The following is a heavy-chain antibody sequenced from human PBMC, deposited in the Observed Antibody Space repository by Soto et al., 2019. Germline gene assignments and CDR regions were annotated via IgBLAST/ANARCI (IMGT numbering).Heavy chain of an antibody. Sequence: GGSLRLSCAASGFTFSSYGMHWVRQAPGKGLEWVAVISYDGTNNYYTESVKGRSTISRDNSKNTLFLQMNSLRAEDTAVYFCAKGDCSGGSCYFSAFDIWGQGTMVTVSS. V-gene: IGHV3-30*18. J-gene: IGHJ3*02. CDR2: ISYDGTNN. D-gene: IGHD2-15*01. CDR3: AKGDCSGGSCYFSAFDI. CDR1: GFTFSSYG.